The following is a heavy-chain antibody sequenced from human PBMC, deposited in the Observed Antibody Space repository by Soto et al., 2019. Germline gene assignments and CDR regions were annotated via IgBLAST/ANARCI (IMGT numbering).Heavy chain of an antibody. CDR1: GYTFTSYG. J-gene: IGHJ4*02. Sequence: ASVKVSCKASGYTFTSYGISWVRQAPGQVLEWMGWISAYNGNTNYAQKLQGRVTMTTDTSTSTAYMELRSLRSDDTAVYYCARDYILARWLRDPFDYWGQGTLVTVSS. D-gene: IGHD5-12*01. V-gene: IGHV1-18*01. CDR3: ARDYILARWLRDPFDY. CDR2: ISAYNGNT.